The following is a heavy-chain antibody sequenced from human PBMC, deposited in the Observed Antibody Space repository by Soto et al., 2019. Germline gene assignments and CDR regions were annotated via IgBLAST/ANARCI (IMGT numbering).Heavy chain of an antibody. D-gene: IGHD4-4*01. Sequence: QVQLVQSGAEVKKPGASVKVSCKASGYTFTSYAMHWVRQAPGQRLEWMGWINAGNGNTKYSQKFQGRVTITRDTSASPAYMELSSLRSEDTAVYYCASSYSNYAIIDYYYYGMDVWGQGTTVTVSS. CDR2: INAGNGNT. CDR3: ASSYSNYAIIDYYYYGMDV. CDR1: GYTFTSYA. J-gene: IGHJ6*02. V-gene: IGHV1-3*01.